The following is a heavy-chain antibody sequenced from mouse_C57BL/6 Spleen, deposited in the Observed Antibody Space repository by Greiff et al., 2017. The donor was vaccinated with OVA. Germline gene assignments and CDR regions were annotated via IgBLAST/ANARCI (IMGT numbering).Heavy chain of an antibody. CDR1: GYTFTSYW. CDR3: ARRGYDYDWYFDV. CDR2: IYPGSGST. D-gene: IGHD2-4*01. J-gene: IGHJ1*03. V-gene: IGHV1-55*01. Sequence: VQLQQPGAELVKPGASVKMSCKASGYTFTSYWITWVKQRPGQGLEWIGDIYPGSGSTNYNEKFKSKATLTVDTSSSTAYMQLSSLTSEDSAVYYCARRGYDYDWYFDVWGTGTTVTVSS.